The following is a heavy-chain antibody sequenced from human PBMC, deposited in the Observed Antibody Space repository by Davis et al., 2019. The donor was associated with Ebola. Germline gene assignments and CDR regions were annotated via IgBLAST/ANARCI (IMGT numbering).Heavy chain of an antibody. CDR3: AREGRVFALDY. CDR2: IKTDGSLI. V-gene: IGHV3-74*01. Sequence: HTGGSLRLSCAASGFSFSSYWMHWVRQVPGKGLVWVSRIKTDGSLIGYGDSVQGRFLISRDNAKNTLYLQMNDLRAEDTAVYYCAREGRVFALDYWGQGALVTVSS. CDR1: GFSFSSYW. J-gene: IGHJ4*02. D-gene: IGHD3-16*01.